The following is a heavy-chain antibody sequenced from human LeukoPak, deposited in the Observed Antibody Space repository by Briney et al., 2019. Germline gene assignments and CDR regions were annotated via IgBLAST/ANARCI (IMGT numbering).Heavy chain of an antibody. D-gene: IGHD3-22*01. CDR3: AKSAYYYDSSGYYYVEYFDY. CDR1: GFTFSSYA. J-gene: IGHJ4*02. CDR2: ISGSGGST. Sequence: GGSLRLSCAASGFTFSSYAMSWVRQAPGKGLEWVSAISGSGGSTYYADSEKGRFTISRDNSKNTLYLQMNSLRAEDTAVYYCAKSAYYYDSSGYYYVEYFDYWGQGTLVTVSS. V-gene: IGHV3-23*01.